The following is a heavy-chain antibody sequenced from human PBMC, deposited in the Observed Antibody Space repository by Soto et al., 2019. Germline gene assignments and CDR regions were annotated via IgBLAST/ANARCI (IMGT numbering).Heavy chain of an antibody. D-gene: IGHD3-22*01. V-gene: IGHV3-23*01. Sequence: PGGSLRLSCAASGFTFSSYVMSWVRQAPGKGLEWVSAISSSTGSTYYADSVKGRFTISRDNSKNTLYLQMNSLRAEDTAVYYCARDVAYYYGSSGYYYDYWGQGTLVTVSS. CDR3: ARDVAYYYGSSGYYYDY. CDR2: ISSSTGST. CDR1: GFTFSSYV. J-gene: IGHJ4*02.